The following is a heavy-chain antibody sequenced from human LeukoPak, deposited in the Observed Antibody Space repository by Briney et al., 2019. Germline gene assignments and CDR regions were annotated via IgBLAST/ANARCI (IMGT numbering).Heavy chain of an antibody. V-gene: IGHV3-7*01. CDR3: ASEHSGNYYRPFDY. CDR1: GFTFSSYW. D-gene: IGHD1-26*01. J-gene: IGHJ4*02. Sequence: GGSLRLSCAASGFTFSSYWMSWVRQAPGKGPEWVANIKQDGSEKYYVDSVKGRFTISRDNAKNSLYLQMNSLRAEDTAVYYCASEHSGNYYRPFDYWGQGTLVTVSS. CDR2: IKQDGSEK.